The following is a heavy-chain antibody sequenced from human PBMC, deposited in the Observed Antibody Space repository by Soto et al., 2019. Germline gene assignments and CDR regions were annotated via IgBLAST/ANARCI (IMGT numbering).Heavy chain of an antibody. CDR1: GGSFSGYY. V-gene: IGHV4-34*01. D-gene: IGHD4-17*01. CDR3: AYGDYHNWFDP. Sequence: SETLSLTCAVYGGSFSGYYWSWIRQPPGKGLEWIGEINHSGSTNYNPSLKSRVTISVDTSKNQLSLKLSSVTTADTAVYYCAYGDYHNWFDPWGQGTLVTVS. J-gene: IGHJ5*02. CDR2: INHSGST.